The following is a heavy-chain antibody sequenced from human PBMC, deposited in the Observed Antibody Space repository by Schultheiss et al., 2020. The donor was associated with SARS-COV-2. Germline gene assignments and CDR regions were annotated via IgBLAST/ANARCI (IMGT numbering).Heavy chain of an antibody. J-gene: IGHJ4*02. CDR3: ARARPDFDY. CDR1: GGSFSGYY. CDR2: INHSGST. Sequence: SETLSLTCAVYGGSFSGYYWSWIRQPPGKGLEWIGEINHSGSTNYNPSLKSRVTISVDTSKNQFSLKLSSVTAADTAVYYCARARPDFDYWGQGTLVTVSS. V-gene: IGHV4-34*01.